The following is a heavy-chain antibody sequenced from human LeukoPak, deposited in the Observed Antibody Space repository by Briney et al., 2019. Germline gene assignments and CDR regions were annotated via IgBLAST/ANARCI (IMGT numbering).Heavy chain of an antibody. V-gene: IGHV4-31*03. D-gene: IGHD2-2*01. CDR1: GGSISSGGYY. Sequence: ASQTLSLTCTVSGGSISSGGYYWSWIRQHPGKGLEWIGYIYYSGSTYYNPSLKSRVTISVDTSKNQFSLKLSSVTAADTAVYYCARALNIVVVPAARGDYFDYWGQGTLVTVSS. CDR3: ARALNIVVVPAARGDYFDY. J-gene: IGHJ4*02. CDR2: IYYSGST.